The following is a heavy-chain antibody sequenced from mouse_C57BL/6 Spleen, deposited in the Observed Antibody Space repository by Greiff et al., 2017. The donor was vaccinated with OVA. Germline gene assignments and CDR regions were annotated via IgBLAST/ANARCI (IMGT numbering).Heavy chain of an antibody. J-gene: IGHJ2*01. Sequence: VQLQQSGAELVKPGASVKLSCKASGYTFTEYTIHWVKQRPGQGLEWIGWFYPGSGSIKYNEKFKDKATLTADKSSSTVYMELSRLTSEDSAVYFCARHEDDYYGSGDYFDYWGQGTTLTVSS. D-gene: IGHD1-1*01. CDR3: ARHEDDYYGSGDYFDY. CDR2: FYPGSGSI. CDR1: GYTFTEYT. V-gene: IGHV1-62-2*01.